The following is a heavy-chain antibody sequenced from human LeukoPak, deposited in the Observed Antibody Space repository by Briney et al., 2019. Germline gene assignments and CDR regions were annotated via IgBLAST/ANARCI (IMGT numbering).Heavy chain of an antibody. V-gene: IGHV3-23*01. CDR3: ATSTSSSWDLYYYYYGMDV. CDR1: GFTFGSYA. D-gene: IGHD6-13*01. J-gene: IGHJ6*02. CDR2: ISGSGGST. Sequence: GGSLRLSCAASGFTFGSYAMSWVRQAPGKGLEWVSAISGSGGSTYYADSVKGRFTISKDNSKNTLYLQMNSLRAEDTAVYYCATSTSSSWDLYYYYYGMDVWGQGTTVTVSS.